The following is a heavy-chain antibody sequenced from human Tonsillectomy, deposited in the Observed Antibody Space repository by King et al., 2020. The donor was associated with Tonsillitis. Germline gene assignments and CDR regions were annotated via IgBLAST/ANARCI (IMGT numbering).Heavy chain of an antibody. D-gene: IGHD6-13*01. J-gene: IGHJ6*02. CDR2: MYYSGRT. V-gene: IGHV4-30-4*01. CDR3: ARGDSSLYYYGMDV. CDR1: GGPVRSGDYY. Sequence: QLQESGPGLVKPSQTLSLTCIVPGGPVRSGDYYWCWRRQSPGKGLGWIGYMYYSGRTYYNPSLKSRVTMSVDTSKNQFSLNLSSVTAADTAVYYCARGDSSLYYYGMDVWGQGTTVTVSS.